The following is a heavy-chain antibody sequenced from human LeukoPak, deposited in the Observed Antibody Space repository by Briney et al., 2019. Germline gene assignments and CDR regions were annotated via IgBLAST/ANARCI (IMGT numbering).Heavy chain of an antibody. CDR2: LSGGGGGKT. Sequence: PGGSLRLSCTASGFTFSDHAMSWVRQAPGKGLEWVSALSGGGGGKTSYADSVKGRFAISRDNSKNTLYLQMNSLTTEDTAVYYCARCGGDCYTSTQGFDYWGQGTLVTVSS. J-gene: IGHJ4*02. V-gene: IGHV3-23*01. D-gene: IGHD2-21*02. CDR1: GFTFSDHA. CDR3: ARCGGDCYTSTQGFDY.